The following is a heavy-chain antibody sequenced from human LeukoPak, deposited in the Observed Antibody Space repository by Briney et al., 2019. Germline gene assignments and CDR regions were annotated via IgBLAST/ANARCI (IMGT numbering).Heavy chain of an antibody. V-gene: IGHV3-23*01. Sequence: PGGSLRLSCAASGFTFSSYAMSWVRQAPGKGLEWVSAISGSGGSTYYADSVKGRFTISRDNAKNSLYLQMNSLRAEDTAVYYCRRYDSSGYYQDYWGQGTLVTVSS. D-gene: IGHD3-22*01. CDR1: GFTFSSYA. J-gene: IGHJ4*02. CDR3: RRYDSSGYYQDY. CDR2: ISGSGGST.